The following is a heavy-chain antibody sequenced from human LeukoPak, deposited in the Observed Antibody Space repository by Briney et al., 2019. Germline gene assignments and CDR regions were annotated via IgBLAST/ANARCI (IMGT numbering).Heavy chain of an antibody. CDR2: VYRSGST. V-gene: IGHV4-38-2*02. Sequence: KPSETLSLTCAVSGYSISSGYYWGWIRQPPGKGLEWIGSVYRSGSTYYNPSLKSRVTISVDTSKNQFPLKLRSVTASDTAVYYCARDVSGDYDTFDYWGQGTLVTVSS. CDR1: GYSISSGYY. D-gene: IGHD3-22*01. CDR3: ARDVSGDYDTFDY. J-gene: IGHJ4*02.